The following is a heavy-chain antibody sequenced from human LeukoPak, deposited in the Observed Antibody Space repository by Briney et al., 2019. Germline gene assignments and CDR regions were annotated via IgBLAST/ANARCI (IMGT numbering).Heavy chain of an antibody. D-gene: IGHD3-22*01. Sequence: GASVKVSCKASGYTFTGYYMHWVRQAPGQGLEWMGWINPNSGGTNYAQKFQGRVTMTRDTSISTAYMELSRLRSDDTAVYYCARGAEITMIVVVITDPWGQGTLVTVSS. CDR3: ARGAEITMIVVVITDP. CDR2: INPNSGGT. CDR1: GYTFTGYY. J-gene: IGHJ5*02. V-gene: IGHV1-2*02.